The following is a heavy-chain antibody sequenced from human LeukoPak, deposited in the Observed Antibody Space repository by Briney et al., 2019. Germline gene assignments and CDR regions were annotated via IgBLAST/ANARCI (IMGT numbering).Heavy chain of an antibody. V-gene: IGHV1-3*01. CDR3: ARGLSPLNYGDYSYYFDY. CDR1: GYTFTSYA. CDR2: INAGNGNT. J-gene: IGHJ4*02. D-gene: IGHD4-17*01. Sequence: ASVKVSCKASGYTFTSYAMHWVRQAPGQRLEWMGWINAGNGNTKYSQKFQGRVTITRDTSASTAYMELSSLRSEDTAVYYCARGLSPLNYGDYSYYFDYWGQGTLVTVSS.